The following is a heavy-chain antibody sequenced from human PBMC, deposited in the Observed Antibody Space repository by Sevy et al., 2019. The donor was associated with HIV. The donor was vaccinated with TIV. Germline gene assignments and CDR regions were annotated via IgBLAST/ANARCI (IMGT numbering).Heavy chain of an antibody. D-gene: IGHD3-22*01. CDR2: IYYSWST. J-gene: IGHJ4*02. V-gene: IGHV4-30-4*01. Sequence: SETLSLTCTVSGDSISSGDYYWSWIRQPPGKGLEWIGYIYYSWSTNYNPSLRSRVTISVDTSKNQFSLKLSSVTAADTAVYYCARAQYYYDRSGNYVLPRYYFDYWGQGALVTVSS. CDR1: GDSISSGDYY. CDR3: ARAQYYYDRSGNYVLPRYYFDY.